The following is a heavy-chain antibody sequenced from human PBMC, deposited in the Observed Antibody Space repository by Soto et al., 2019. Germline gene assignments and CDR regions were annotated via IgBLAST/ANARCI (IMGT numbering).Heavy chain of an antibody. CDR3: ARHGYNYGGGYFDY. CDR1: GVTISSNY. V-gene: IGHV3-66*04. D-gene: IGHD5-18*01. Sequence: GSLRLSCAASGVTISSNYMSWVRQAPGKGLEWVSVIYSGGSTYYADSVKGRFTISRDNSKNTLYLQMNSLRAEDTAVYYCARHGYNYGGGYFDYWGQGTLVTVSS. CDR2: IYSGGST. J-gene: IGHJ4*02.